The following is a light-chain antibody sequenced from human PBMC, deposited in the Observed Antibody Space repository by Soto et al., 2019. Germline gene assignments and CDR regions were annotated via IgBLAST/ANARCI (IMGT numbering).Light chain of an antibody. CDR2: AAS. J-gene: IGKJ4*01. CDR3: QQSDTLPIT. V-gene: IGKV1-39*01. CDR1: QSISSY. Sequence: DIKMTQSPSSLSASVGDRVPITSRASQSISSYLIWHQQKPGKAPNTMIYAASSLQSGVPSRFSGGGSGTEFTLTINSLQPEDVATYYCQQSDTLPITFGGGTKVDIK.